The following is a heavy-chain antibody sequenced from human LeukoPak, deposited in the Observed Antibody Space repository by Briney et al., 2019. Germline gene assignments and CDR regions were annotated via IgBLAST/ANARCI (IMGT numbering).Heavy chain of an antibody. J-gene: IGHJ6*02. CDR1: GFTFSSYA. CDR2: ISHDGSTK. V-gene: IGHV3-30*04. Sequence: QPGGSLRLSCAASGFTFSSYAMHWVRQAPGKGLEWVAVISHDGSTKYYADSVTGRFTISRDNSRNTLYLQMNSLRAEDTAIYYCAQEASFYHGSGSRGMDVWGQGTTVIVSS. D-gene: IGHD3-10*01. CDR3: AQEASFYHGSGSRGMDV.